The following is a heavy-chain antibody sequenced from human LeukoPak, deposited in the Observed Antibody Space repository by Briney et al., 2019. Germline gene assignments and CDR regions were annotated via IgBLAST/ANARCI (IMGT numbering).Heavy chain of an antibody. D-gene: IGHD6-6*01. Sequence: PSETLSLTCAVYGGSFSGYYWSWIRQPPGKGLEWIGYINHSGSTNYNPSLKTRVTISVDTSKSQFSRMLSSVTAADTAVYYCAREGSSSLMFDYWGQGTLVTVSS. CDR3: AREGSSSLMFDY. J-gene: IGHJ4*02. CDR2: INHSGST. V-gene: IGHV4-34*01. CDR1: GGSFSGYY.